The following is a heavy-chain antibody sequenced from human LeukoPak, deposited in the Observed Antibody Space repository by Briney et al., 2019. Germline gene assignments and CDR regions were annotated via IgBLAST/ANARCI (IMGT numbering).Heavy chain of an antibody. Sequence: GASVKVTCKASGYTFNGYHIHWVRKAPGQGLEWMGWIRPDSGGTNYAQKFQGRVTMTRDTSISTAYMELSSLRSDDTAVYHCARGCSSTTCYTSGFDYWGQGTLVTVSS. J-gene: IGHJ4*02. D-gene: IGHD2-2*02. V-gene: IGHV1-2*02. CDR3: ARGCSSTTCYTSGFDY. CDR2: IRPDSGGT. CDR1: GYTFNGYH.